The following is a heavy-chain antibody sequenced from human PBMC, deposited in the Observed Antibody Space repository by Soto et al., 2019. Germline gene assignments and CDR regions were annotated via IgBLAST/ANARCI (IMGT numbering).Heavy chain of an antibody. D-gene: IGHD1-1*01. J-gene: IGHJ3*02. CDR1: GGSISSYY. CDR2: IYYSGST. CDR3: ARHTRGTDAFDI. Sequence: QVQLQESGPGLVKPSETLSLTCTVSGGSISSYYWSWIRQPTGKGLEWIGYIYYSGSTTYNPSLKSRVTISVDTSKNHFPLKLSSVTGVDTAVYYCARHTRGTDAFDIWGQGTMVTVSS. V-gene: IGHV4-59*08.